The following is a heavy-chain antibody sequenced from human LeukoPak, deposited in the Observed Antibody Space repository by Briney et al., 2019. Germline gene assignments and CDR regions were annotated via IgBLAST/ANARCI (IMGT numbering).Heavy chain of an antibody. CDR1: GGSFSGYY. J-gene: IGHJ4*02. CDR2: INHSGST. V-gene: IGHV4-34*01. Sequence: SETLSLTCAVYGGSFSGYYWSWIRQPPGKGLEWIGEINHSGSTNYNPSLKSRVTISVDTSKNQFSLKLSSVTAADTAVYYCARVRSSLGYWGQGTLVTVSS. D-gene: IGHD6-13*01. CDR3: ARVRSSLGY.